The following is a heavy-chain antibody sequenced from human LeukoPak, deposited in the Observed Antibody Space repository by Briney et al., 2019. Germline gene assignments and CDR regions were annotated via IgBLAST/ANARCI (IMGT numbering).Heavy chain of an antibody. CDR2: IKPRSGST. CDR1: RDTFIADY. CDR3: ARRYYGNSGRSYGYYFDH. J-gene: IGHJ4*02. Sequence: ASLKVSCKASRDTFIADYIHWVRQAPGQKRESMGIIKPRSGSTIYAQNFQGRVTLTRDTSTSTLYMELNSLRSEDTAVYYCARRYYGNSGRSYGYYFDHWGQGTLVTVSS. D-gene: IGHD3-22*01. V-gene: IGHV1-46*01.